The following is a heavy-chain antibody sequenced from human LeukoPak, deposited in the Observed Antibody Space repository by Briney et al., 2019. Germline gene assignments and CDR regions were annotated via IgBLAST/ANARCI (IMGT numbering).Heavy chain of an antibody. V-gene: IGHV3-9*03. CDR1: GFTFDDYA. CDR2: ISWNSVSI. D-gene: IGHD3-10*01. CDR3: AKDQGGSGQMALDV. Sequence: GGSLRLSCAASGFTFDDYAMHWVRQAPGKGLEWVSGISWNSVSIGYADSVKGRFTISRDNAKNSLYLQMNSLRAEDMALYYCAKDQGGSGQMALDVWGKGTTVTVSS. J-gene: IGHJ6*04.